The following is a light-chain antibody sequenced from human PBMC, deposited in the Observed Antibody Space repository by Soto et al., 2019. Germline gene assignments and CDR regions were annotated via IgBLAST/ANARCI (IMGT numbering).Light chain of an antibody. CDR1: QNVYSY. V-gene: IGKV1-39*01. CDR3: QQSYSTPSS. J-gene: IGKJ2*01. CDR2: DES. Sequence: DIQMTQSPSSLSASAGDRVTITCRASQNVYSYFSWYQLKPGRVPRLLIYDESTLQSGVPSRFSGSRSLIGFTHTINSLQPGDFATYFWQQSYSTPSSFGQGPRL.